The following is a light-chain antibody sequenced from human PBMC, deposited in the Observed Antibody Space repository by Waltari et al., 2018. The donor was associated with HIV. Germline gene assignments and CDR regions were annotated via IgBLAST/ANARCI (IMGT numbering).Light chain of an antibody. J-gene: IGKJ5*01. CDR3: QQYGTLPIT. Sequence: EIVLTQSPGTLSLSPGERATLSCRASQSVSSSDLAWYQQKGGQAPRLRIYGASTRATDIPDKFSGSGSGTAFTLTINRLDPEDFAVYYCQQYGTLPITFGQGTRLEIK. V-gene: IGKV3-20*01. CDR2: GAS. CDR1: QSVSSSD.